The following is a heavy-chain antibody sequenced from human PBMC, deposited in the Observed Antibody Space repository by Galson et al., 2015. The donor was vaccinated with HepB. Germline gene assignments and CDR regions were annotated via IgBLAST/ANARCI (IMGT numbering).Heavy chain of an antibody. CDR1: GYIFTNYA. CDR3: ARSTIFGYGMDV. Sequence: SVKVSCKAPGYIFTNYALNWVRQAPGQGLEWMGWINTNTGKATSAHGFTGRFVFSLDTSVSTAYLHISSLKAEDTAVYFCARSTIFGYGMDVWGQGTTVTISS. D-gene: IGHD3-3*01. CDR2: INTNTGKA. V-gene: IGHV7-4-1*02. J-gene: IGHJ6*02.